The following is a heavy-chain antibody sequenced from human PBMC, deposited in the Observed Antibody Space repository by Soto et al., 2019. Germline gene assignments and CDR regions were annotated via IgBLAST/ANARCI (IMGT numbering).Heavy chain of an antibody. CDR1: GYTFSSYG. V-gene: IGHV1-18*01. CDR3: TRDAGYSIN. J-gene: IGHJ4*02. CDR2: ISPYNGKT. Sequence: ASVKVSCKASGYTFSSYGITWVRQAPGQGLEWMGWISPYNGKTNYPQKFQGRVTMTTEKSTSTAYMELRSLTSDDTAMYYCTRDAGYSINWGQGTLVTVSS. D-gene: IGHD6-13*01.